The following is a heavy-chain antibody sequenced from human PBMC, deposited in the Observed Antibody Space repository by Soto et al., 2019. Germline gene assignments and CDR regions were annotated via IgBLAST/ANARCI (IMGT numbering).Heavy chain of an antibody. CDR3: ARQPADYNWNTNRLSLYFDY. V-gene: IGHV4-31*03. D-gene: IGHD1-20*01. Sequence: PSETLSLTCTVSGGSISSGGYYWSWIRQHPGKGLEWIGYIYYSGSTYYNPSLKSRVTISVDTSKNQFSLKLSSVTAADTAVYYCARQPADYNWNTNRLSLYFDYWGQGTLVTVS. CDR2: IYYSGST. J-gene: IGHJ4*02. CDR1: GGSISSGGYY.